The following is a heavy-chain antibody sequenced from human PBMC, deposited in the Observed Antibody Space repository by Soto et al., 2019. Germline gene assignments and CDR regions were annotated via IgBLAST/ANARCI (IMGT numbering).Heavy chain of an antibody. Sequence: EVQLVESGGGLVQPGESLRLSCEASGFTFSSYSMNWVRQAPGKGLEWISYISSTSNTIYYADSVKGRFTISRDVAKNSLFLQMASLRGEDTAIYYCARDDYGDCCFDSWGQGTLVTVSS. CDR1: GFTFSSYS. CDR2: ISSTSNTI. D-gene: IGHD4-17*01. V-gene: IGHV3-48*01. CDR3: ARDDYGDCCFDS. J-gene: IGHJ4*02.